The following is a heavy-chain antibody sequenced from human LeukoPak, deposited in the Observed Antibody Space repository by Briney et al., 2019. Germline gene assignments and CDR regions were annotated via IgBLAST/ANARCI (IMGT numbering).Heavy chain of an antibody. Sequence: GASVKVSCKASGYTFTSYDINWVRQATGQGLEWMGWMNPNSGNTGFAQKFRGRVTMTRHTYIQTPYMELSSLRSEDTAVYYCARLIRGRTVTKLFTALYYYCDYTDVGGKGTTVTIPS. V-gene: IGHV1-8*02. CDR3: ARLIRGRTVTKLFTALYYYCDYTDV. D-gene: IGHD4-17*01. J-gene: IGHJ6*03. CDR1: GYTFTSYD. CDR2: MNPNSGNT.